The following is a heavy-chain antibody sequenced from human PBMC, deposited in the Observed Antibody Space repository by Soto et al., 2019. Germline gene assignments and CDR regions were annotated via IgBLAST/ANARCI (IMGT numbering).Heavy chain of an antibody. V-gene: IGHV3-23*01. J-gene: IGHJ6*02. CDR1: GFTLRGYA. Sequence: PGGSLRLSCVASGFTLRGYAMGWVRQAPGRGLEWVSFISGTDRSTNYADFVKGRSTISRDNSKNTVVLQMNSLRVEDTARYYCAKFDGYFYYGMDVWGQGTPVTVSS. CDR2: ISGTDRST. CDR3: AKFDGYFYYGMDV.